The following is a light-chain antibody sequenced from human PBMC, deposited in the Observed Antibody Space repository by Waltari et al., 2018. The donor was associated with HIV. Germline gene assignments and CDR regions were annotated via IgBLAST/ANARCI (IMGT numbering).Light chain of an antibody. CDR1: SSNIGNNY. J-gene: IGLJ3*02. CDR2: WNT. CDR3: AVSDNSLSAQV. V-gene: IGLV1-47*01. Sequence: QSVLTQSPSISGTPGQRVAISCSGSSSNIGNNYVSWYQQVPGTTPKLLIFWNTQRPSAVSHQFSGSVSGTSASLAISWLRSDDDANYYCAVSDNSLSAQVFGGGTTLTVL.